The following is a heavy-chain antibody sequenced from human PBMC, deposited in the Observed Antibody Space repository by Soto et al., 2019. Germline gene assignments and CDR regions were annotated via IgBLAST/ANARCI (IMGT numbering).Heavy chain of an antibody. CDR2: IYHSGST. CDR3: ARTTMVRGVITGMDV. CDR1: GGSISSSNW. J-gene: IGHJ6*02. D-gene: IGHD3-10*01. Sequence: SETLSLTCAVSGGSISSSNWCSCVRQPPGKGLEWIGEIYHSGSTNYNPSPKSRVTISVDKSKNQFSLKLSSVTAADTAVYYCARTTMVRGVITGMDVWGQGTTVTVSS. V-gene: IGHV4-4*02.